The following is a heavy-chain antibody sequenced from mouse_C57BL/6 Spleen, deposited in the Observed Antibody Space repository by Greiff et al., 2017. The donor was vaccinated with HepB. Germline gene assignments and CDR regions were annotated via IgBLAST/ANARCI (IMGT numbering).Heavy chain of an antibody. CDR2: ISYDGSN. CDR1: GYSITSGYY. J-gene: IGHJ1*03. V-gene: IGHV3-6*01. Sequence: EVKLMESGPGLVKPSQSLSLTCSVTGYSITSGYYWNWIRQFPGNKLEWMGYISYDGSNNYNPSLKNRISITRDTSKNQFFLKLNSVTTEDTATYYCARDEPNFDVWGTGTTVTVSS. CDR3: ARDEPNFDV.